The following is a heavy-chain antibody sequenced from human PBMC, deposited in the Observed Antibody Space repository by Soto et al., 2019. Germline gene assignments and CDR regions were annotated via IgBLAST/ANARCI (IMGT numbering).Heavy chain of an antibody. CDR3: ARDPSEGRVGNWFES. D-gene: IGHD2-2*01. J-gene: IGHJ5*01. CDR1: GFTFSRYG. Sequence: GGSLRLSCAASGFTFSRYGMNWLRQAPGKGLEWVASISSSTSYVYYADSVKGRFSTSRDNAKNILYLEMYALRTEDTAVYYCARDPSEGRVGNWFESSGPGPLVTLST. V-gene: IGHV3-21*01. CDR2: ISSSTSYV.